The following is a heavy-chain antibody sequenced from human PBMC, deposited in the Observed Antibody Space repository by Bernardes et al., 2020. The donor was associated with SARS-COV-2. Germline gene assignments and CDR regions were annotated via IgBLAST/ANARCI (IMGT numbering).Heavy chain of an antibody. Sequence: GRTLRLSCAASGFTFRDYAMKWVRQAPGRGLEWVSAISGSGTTYYGDSVKGRFTISRDNSKNTVYLQMNSLRAADTALYYCANELVGMRGRSDYWGQGTLVTVSS. CDR2: ISGSGTT. CDR1: GFTFRDYA. V-gene: IGHV3-23*01. J-gene: IGHJ4*02. CDR3: ANELVGMRGRSDY. D-gene: IGHD2-15*01.